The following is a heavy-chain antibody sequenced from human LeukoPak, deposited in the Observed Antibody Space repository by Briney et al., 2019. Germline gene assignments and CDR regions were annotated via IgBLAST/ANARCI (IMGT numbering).Heavy chain of an antibody. V-gene: IGHV3-43*02. CDR3: AKGNNTISFNFDY. Sequence: PGGSLRLSSTHSGYSPRVFSLHTVCQAPGESVQNMVLVSGDGGVTHYPDSVKGRFTISRDNNQNSLYLQMNSLTVEDSAFYYCAKGNNTISFNFDYWGQGTLVTVSS. CDR1: GYSPRVFS. D-gene: IGHD2-2*01. J-gene: IGHJ4*02. CDR2: VSGDGGVT.